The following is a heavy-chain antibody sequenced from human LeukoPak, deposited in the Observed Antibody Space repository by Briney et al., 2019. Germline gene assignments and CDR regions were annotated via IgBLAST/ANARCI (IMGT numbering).Heavy chain of an antibody. V-gene: IGHV3-7*03. J-gene: IGHJ4*02. Sequence: GGSLRLSCAASGFTFSIYWMSWVRQAPGKGVEWVANIKQEGSEKYYVDSVKARFTISRHNAKNSLFLQMNSLRAEDTAVYYCAKNFIGYFDYWGQGTLVTVSS. D-gene: IGHD3-10*01. CDR1: GFTFSIYW. CDR2: IKQEGSEK. CDR3: AKNFIGYFDY.